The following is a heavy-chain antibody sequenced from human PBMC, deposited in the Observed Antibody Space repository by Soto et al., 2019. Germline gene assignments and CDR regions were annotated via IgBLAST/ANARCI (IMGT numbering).Heavy chain of an antibody. CDR1: GYTFTSYG. Sequence: QVQLVQSGAEVKKPGASVKVSCKASGYTFTSYGISWVRQAPGQGLEWMGWISAYNGNTNYAQKFQGRVTMTTDTSTTTAQVQISIPTSDDSAVYFWQRGGINCTKGVCSFYGMDVWCLATTVTVSS. J-gene: IGHJ6*02. V-gene: IGHV1-18*01. D-gene: IGHD2-8*01. CDR2: ISAYNGNT. CDR3: QRGGINCTKGVCSFYGMDV.